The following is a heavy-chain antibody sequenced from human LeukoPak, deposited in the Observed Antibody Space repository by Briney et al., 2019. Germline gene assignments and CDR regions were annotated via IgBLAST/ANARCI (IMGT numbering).Heavy chain of an antibody. Sequence: PGGSLRLSCAASGFTFSSYTMNWVRQAPGKGLEWVSSISSSRTYIYYADSVKGRFTISRDNAKNSVYLQMNSLRADDTAVYYCARDRVGGQGTLVTVSS. CDR2: ISSSRTYI. V-gene: IGHV3-21*01. J-gene: IGHJ4*02. CDR1: GFTFSSYT. CDR3: ARDRV.